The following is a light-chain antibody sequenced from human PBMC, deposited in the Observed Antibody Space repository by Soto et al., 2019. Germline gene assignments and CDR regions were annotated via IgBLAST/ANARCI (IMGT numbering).Light chain of an antibody. CDR2: GAS. Sequence: EIVMTQSPDTMSVSPGEGATLSCRASERISNNLAWYQQKRGQVPRLLIYGASTRATGIPARFSGSGSGTDFTLTISSLEPEDFAVYYCQQRSNWPRGTFGQGTKLEIK. CDR3: QQRSNWPRGT. V-gene: IGKV3-11*01. CDR1: ERISNN. J-gene: IGKJ2*01.